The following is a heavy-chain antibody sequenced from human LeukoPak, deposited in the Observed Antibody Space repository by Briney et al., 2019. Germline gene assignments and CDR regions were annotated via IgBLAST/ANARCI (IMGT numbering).Heavy chain of an antibody. D-gene: IGHD2-2*01. J-gene: IGHJ5*02. CDR3: ARDHCSSTSCPLNWFDP. CDR2: ISAYNGNT. CDR1: GYTFTSYG. Sequence: ALVKVSCKASGYTFTSYGISWVRQAPGQGLEWMGWISAYNGNTNYAQKLQGRVTMTTDTSTSTAYMELRSLRSDDTAVYYCARDHCSSTSCPLNWFDPWGQGTLVTVSS. V-gene: IGHV1-18*01.